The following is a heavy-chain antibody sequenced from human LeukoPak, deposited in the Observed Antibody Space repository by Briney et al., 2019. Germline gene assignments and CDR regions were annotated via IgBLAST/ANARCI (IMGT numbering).Heavy chain of an antibody. Sequence: SETLSLTCTVSGGSISSYYWSWIRQPPGKGLEWIGYIYYSGSTNYNPSLKSRVTISVDTSKNQFSLKLSSVTAADTAVYYCARDRSRNYYDFWSGWDAFDIWGQGTMVTVSS. V-gene: IGHV4-59*01. CDR2: IYYSGST. J-gene: IGHJ3*02. D-gene: IGHD3-3*01. CDR3: ARDRSRNYYDFWSGWDAFDI. CDR1: GGSISSYY.